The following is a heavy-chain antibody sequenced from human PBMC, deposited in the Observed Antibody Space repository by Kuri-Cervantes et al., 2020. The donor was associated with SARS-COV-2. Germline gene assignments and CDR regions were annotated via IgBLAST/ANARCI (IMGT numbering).Heavy chain of an antibody. CDR2: INPSGGST. Sequence: ASVKVSCKASGYTFTSYYMHWVRQAPGQGLEWMGIINPSGGSTSYAQKFQGRVTMTRDTSTSTVYMELSSLRSEDTAVYYCARGQVSELARPDAFDIWGQGTMVTVSS. J-gene: IGHJ3*02. CDR1: GYTFTSYY. V-gene: IGHV1-46*01. CDR3: ARGQVSELARPDAFDI. D-gene: IGHD1-1*01.